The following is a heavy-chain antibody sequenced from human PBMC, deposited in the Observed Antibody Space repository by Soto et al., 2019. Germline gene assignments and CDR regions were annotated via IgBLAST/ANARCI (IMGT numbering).Heavy chain of an antibody. CDR2: IGTAGGT. Sequence: GGSLRLSCAASGFTFSSYDMHWVRQITGKGLEWVAAIGTAGGTYFPGSVKGRFTISRENVKNSLYLQMNSLRAEDTAVYYCVRAGGVGATWSWFDPWGQGTLVTVSS. CDR3: VRAGGVGATWSWFDP. J-gene: IGHJ5*02. CDR1: GFTFSSYD. D-gene: IGHD1-26*01. V-gene: IGHV3-13*01.